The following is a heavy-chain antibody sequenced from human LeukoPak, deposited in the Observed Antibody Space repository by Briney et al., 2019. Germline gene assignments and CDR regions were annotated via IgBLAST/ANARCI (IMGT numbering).Heavy chain of an antibody. CDR1: GYTFTTYD. V-gene: IGHV1-8*01. D-gene: IGHD4-17*01. J-gene: IGHJ3*02. CDR2: MNPNSGNT. CDR3: ARNDYGDGDAFDI. Sequence: ASVKVSCKASGYTFTTYDIIWVRQATGQGLEWMGWMNPNSGNTGYAQKFQGRVTMSRSTSISTVYMELTSLRSEDTAVYYCARNDYGDGDAFDIWGQGTMVTVS.